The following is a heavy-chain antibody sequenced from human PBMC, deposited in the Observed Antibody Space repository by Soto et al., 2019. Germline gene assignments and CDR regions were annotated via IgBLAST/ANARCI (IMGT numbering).Heavy chain of an antibody. CDR3: VRSSLLDV. Sequence: GGSLRLSCAASGFTFGTYSMNWVRQAPGKGLEWVSFISGSSASTIYYADSVRGRFTISRDNARNFLYLQMNSLRDEDTAVYYCVRSSLLDVWGQGTTVTVSS. V-gene: IGHV3-48*02. J-gene: IGHJ6*02. CDR2: ISGSSASTI. CDR1: GFTFGTYS.